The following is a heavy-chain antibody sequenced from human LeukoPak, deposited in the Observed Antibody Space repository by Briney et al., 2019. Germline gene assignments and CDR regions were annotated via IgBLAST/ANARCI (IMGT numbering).Heavy chain of an antibody. CDR1: GFTLRSYA. V-gene: IGHV3-23*01. Sequence: GGSITLSSAAYGFTLRSYAMSWVRQAPGKGLEWVAGLSGSGCNTNYADSVKGRFTISRDNAKNTLYLQMNSLRAEDTAVYFCAKRGVVIRVILVGFHKEAYYFDSWGQGVLVTVSS. J-gene: IGHJ4*02. D-gene: IGHD3-22*01. CDR3: AKRGVVIRVILVGFHKEAYYFDS. CDR2: LSGSGCNT.